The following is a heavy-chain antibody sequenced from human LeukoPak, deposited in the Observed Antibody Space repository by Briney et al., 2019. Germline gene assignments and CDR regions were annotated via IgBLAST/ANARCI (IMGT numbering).Heavy chain of an antibody. D-gene: IGHD2-2*02. CDR3: AKPIVPSAISGAAFDI. CDR1: GFTFNSYA. V-gene: IGHV3-23*01. CDR2: IRGSGGGT. J-gene: IGHJ3*02. Sequence: GGSLRLSCAASGFTFNSYAMSWVRHAPGKGLEWVSAIRGSGGGTYYADSVKGRFTISRDNSKNTVYLQMNSLRADDTAVYYCAKPIVPSAISGAAFDIWGQGTMVTVSS.